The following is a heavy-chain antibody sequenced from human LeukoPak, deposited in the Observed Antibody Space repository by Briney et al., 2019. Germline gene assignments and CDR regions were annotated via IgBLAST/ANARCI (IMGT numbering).Heavy chain of an antibody. CDR1: GCTFSSYS. J-gene: IGHJ1*01. CDR3: ARDNYGDYEFPGIYFQH. V-gene: IGHV3-48*01. D-gene: IGHD4-17*01. Sequence: GGSLRLSCAASGCTFSSYSMNWVRQAPGKGLEWVSYISSSSSTIYYADSVKGRFTISRDNAKNSLYLQMNSLRAEDTAVYYCARDNYGDYEFPGIYFQHWGQGTLVTVTS. CDR2: ISSSSSTI.